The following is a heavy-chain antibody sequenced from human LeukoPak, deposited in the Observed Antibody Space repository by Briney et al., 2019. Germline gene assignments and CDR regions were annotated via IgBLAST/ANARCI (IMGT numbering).Heavy chain of an antibody. CDR1: GYTFTSYD. CDR3: ARGPPNWGYDY. CDR2: MSPNSGDT. V-gene: IGHV1-8*01. D-gene: IGHD7-27*01. Sequence: GASVKGSCKASGYTFTSYDYNWVRQATGQRPEWMGWMSPNSGDTGYAQKFQDRVTMTRNTSISTAYMELSSLRSDDTAVYYCARGPPNWGYDYWGPGTLVTVSS. J-gene: IGHJ4*02.